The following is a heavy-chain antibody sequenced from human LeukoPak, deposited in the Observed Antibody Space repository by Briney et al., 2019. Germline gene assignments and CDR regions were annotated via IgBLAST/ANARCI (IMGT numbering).Heavy chain of an antibody. CDR1: GYTFTSYD. Sequence: ASVKVSCKASGYTFTSYDINWVRQATGQGLEWMGWMNPNSGNTGYAQKFQGRVTMTRNTSISTAYMELSSLRSEDTAVYYCARVLPFGYCSSTSCSMFDPWGQGTLVTVSS. J-gene: IGHJ5*02. V-gene: IGHV1-8*01. CDR3: ARVLPFGYCSSTSCSMFDP. D-gene: IGHD2-2*01. CDR2: MNPNSGNT.